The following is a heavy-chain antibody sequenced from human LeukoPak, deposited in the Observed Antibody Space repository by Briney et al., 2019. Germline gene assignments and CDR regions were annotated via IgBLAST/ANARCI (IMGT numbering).Heavy chain of an antibody. CDR2: IKQDGSEK. Sequence: GGSLRLSCAASGFTFSSYSIHWVRQAPGKGLEWVANIKQDGSEKYYVDSVKGRFTISRDNAKNSLYLQMNSLRAEDTAVYYCARDLYMTTFDYWGQGTLVTVSS. D-gene: IGHD4-11*01. V-gene: IGHV3-7*01. CDR1: GFTFSSYS. J-gene: IGHJ4*02. CDR3: ARDLYMTTFDY.